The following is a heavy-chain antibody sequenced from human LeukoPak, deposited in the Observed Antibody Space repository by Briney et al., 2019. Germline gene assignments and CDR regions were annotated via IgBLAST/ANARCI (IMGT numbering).Heavy chain of an antibody. V-gene: IGHV4-34*01. J-gene: IGHJ4*02. CDR1: GGSFFGSH. Sequence: SETLSLTCAVSGGSFFGSHWNWIRQSPEKGLEWIGEINHSGRTNYNPSLKSRVTISVDTSKSQFFLKLTSVTAADTAVYYCARDPTTAVPLPYYFDFWGQGTLVTVSA. CDR2: INHSGRT. CDR3: ARDPTTAVPLPYYFDF. D-gene: IGHD4-23*01.